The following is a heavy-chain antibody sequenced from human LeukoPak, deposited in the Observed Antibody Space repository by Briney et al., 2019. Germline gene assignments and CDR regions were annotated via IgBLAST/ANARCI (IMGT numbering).Heavy chain of an antibody. D-gene: IGHD2-15*01. CDR3: ARGYCSGGSCYYFDY. J-gene: IGHJ4*02. V-gene: IGHV4-31*03. CDR2: IYYSGST. Sequence: PSETLSLTCTVSGGSISSGGYYWSWIRQHPGKCLECIGYIYYSGSTYYNPSLKSRVTISVDTSKNQFSLKLSSVTAADTAVYYCARGYCSGGSCYYFDYWGQGTLVTVSS. CDR1: GGSISSGGYY.